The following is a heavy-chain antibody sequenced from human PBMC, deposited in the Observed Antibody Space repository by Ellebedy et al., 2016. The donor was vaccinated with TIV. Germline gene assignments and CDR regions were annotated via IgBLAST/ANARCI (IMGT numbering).Heavy chain of an antibody. CDR3: ARDLRITARGGFDY. CDR2: IADDGRNK. Sequence: GESLKISCAASGFSFSSNPVHWVRQAPGKGLEWVAVIADDGRNKYYADSVKGRFTLSRDTSKHTVYLQMNSLRAEDTAVYYCARDLRITARGGFDYWGQGTLVTVSS. V-gene: IGHV3-30-3*01. D-gene: IGHD6-6*01. J-gene: IGHJ4*02. CDR1: GFSFSSNP.